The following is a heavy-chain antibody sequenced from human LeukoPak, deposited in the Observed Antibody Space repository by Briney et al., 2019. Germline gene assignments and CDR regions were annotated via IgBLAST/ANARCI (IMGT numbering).Heavy chain of an antibody. D-gene: IGHD3-22*01. CDR3: AKEEVISGNHGVYFDY. V-gene: IGHV3-30*02. Sequence: TGGSLRLSCAASGFTFSSYGMHWVRQAPGKGLEWVAFIRYDGNSNYYADSVKGRFTISRDNFRSTLYLQMNSLRAEDTAVYYCAKEEVISGNHGVYFDYWGQGTLVTVSS. CDR2: IRYDGNSN. J-gene: IGHJ4*02. CDR1: GFTFSSYG.